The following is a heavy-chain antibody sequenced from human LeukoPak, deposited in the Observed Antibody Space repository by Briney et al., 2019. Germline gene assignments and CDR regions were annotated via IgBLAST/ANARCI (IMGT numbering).Heavy chain of an antibody. Sequence: SGGSLRLSCAASGFTFSSYGMHWVRQAPGKGLEWLAVISYDGSNKYYADSVKGRFTISRDNSKNTLYLQMNSLRAEDTAVYYCAKDWNYYDSSGNYYFDYWGQGTLVTVSS. CDR1: GFTFSSYG. V-gene: IGHV3-30*18. J-gene: IGHJ4*02. CDR3: AKDWNYYDSSGNYYFDY. CDR2: ISYDGSNK. D-gene: IGHD3-22*01.